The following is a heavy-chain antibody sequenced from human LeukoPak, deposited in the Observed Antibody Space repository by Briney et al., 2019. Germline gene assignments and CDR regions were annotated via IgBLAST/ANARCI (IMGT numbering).Heavy chain of an antibody. V-gene: IGHV4-59*08. CDR2: IYNSGSI. CDR3: ARRTAKTPNYFDY. J-gene: IGHJ4*02. CDR1: GDSISSYY. D-gene: IGHD1-1*01. Sequence: NSSETLSLTCDISGDSISSYYWSWVRQPPGRGLEWIGYIYNSGSIHYNPSLKSRVTISLDTSKNQFSLKLTSVTAADTAMYYCARRTAKTPNYFDYWGQGALVTVSA.